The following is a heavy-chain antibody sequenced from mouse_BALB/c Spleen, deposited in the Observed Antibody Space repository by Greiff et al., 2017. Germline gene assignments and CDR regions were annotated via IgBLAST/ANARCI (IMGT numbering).Heavy chain of an antibody. D-gene: IGHD1-1*01. Sequence: VKLVESGPGLVQPSQSLSITCTVSGFSLTSYGVHWVRQSPGKGLEWLGVIWSGGSTDYNAAFISRLSISKDNSKSQVFFKMNSLQANDTAIYYCASITTVVEDYAMDYWGQGTSVTVSS. CDR2: IWSGGST. V-gene: IGHV2-2*02. CDR3: ASITTVVEDYAMDY. CDR1: GFSLTSYG. J-gene: IGHJ4*01.